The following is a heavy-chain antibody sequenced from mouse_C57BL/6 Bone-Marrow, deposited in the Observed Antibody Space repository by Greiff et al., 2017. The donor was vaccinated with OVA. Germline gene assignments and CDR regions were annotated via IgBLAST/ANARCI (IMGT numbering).Heavy chain of an antibody. Sequence: QVQLQQSGPELVKPGASVKLSCKASGYTFTSYDLNWVKQRPGQGLEWIGWIYPRDGSTKYNEKFKGKATLTVDTSSSTAYMELHSLTSEDSAVYFCARKEYYGSSYAMDYWGQGTSVTVSS. CDR1: GYTFTSYD. V-gene: IGHV1-85*01. CDR3: ARKEYYGSSYAMDY. D-gene: IGHD1-1*01. J-gene: IGHJ4*01. CDR2: IYPRDGST.